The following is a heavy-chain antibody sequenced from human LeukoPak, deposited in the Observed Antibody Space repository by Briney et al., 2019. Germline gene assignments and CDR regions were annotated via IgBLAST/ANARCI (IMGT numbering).Heavy chain of an antibody. CDR3: ARVDGSSGYYYGPYFDY. Sequence: SQTLSLTCSVSGASISTGAYYWSWIRQHPGKGLEWIGYIFYSGKSYHNPSVKSRLSLSLDTSKNQFSLKLSSVTAADTAVYYCARVDGSSGYYYGPYFDYWGQGTLVTVSS. CDR2: IFYSGKS. D-gene: IGHD3-22*01. J-gene: IGHJ4*02. V-gene: IGHV4-31*03. CDR1: GASISTGAYY.